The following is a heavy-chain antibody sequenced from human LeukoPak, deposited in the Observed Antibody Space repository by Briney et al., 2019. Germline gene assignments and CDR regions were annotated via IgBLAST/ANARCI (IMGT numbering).Heavy chain of an antibody. CDR3: ATYRQVLLPFES. Sequence: GGSLRLSCAASGFTFSTFAMIWVRQPPGKGLEWVSSIFPSGGEIQYADSVRGRFTISRDNSKSTLSLQMNSLRAEDTAIYYCATYRQVLLPFESWGQGTLVTVSS. V-gene: IGHV3-23*01. CDR2: IFPSGGEI. CDR1: GFTFSTFA. D-gene: IGHD2-8*02. J-gene: IGHJ4*02.